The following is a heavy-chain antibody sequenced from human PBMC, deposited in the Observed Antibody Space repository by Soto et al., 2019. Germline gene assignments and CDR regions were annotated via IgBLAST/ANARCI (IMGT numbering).Heavy chain of an antibody. Sequence: QVQLQESGPGLVKPSGTLSLTCAVSGGSISSSNWWSWVRQPPGKGLEWIGEIYHSGSTNYNPSLKSRVTISVAKPKNQFSLKLSSVTAADTAVYYCARDRFAVITTNYYYYGMDVWGQGTTVTVSS. CDR1: GGSISSSNW. CDR3: ARDRFAVITTNYYYYGMDV. CDR2: IYHSGST. J-gene: IGHJ6*02. V-gene: IGHV4-4*02. D-gene: IGHD2-21*01.